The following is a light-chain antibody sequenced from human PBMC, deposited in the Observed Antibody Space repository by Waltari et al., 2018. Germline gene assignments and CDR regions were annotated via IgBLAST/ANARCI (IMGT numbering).Light chain of an antibody. CDR2: EIN. V-gene: IGLV2-8*01. CDR1: SSDVGGYDY. Sequence: QSALTQPPSASGSPGQSVTISCTGTSSDVGGYDYVSWYQQHPGKAPKLMIYEINKRPSGVPNPFSGSRSGNPASRTVSGLRPEDEADYYCSSYAGSNRVIFGGGTKLTVL. CDR3: SSYAGSNRVI. J-gene: IGLJ2*01.